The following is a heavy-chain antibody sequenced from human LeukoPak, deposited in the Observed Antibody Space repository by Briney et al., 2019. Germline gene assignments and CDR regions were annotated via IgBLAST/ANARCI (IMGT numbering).Heavy chain of an antibody. D-gene: IGHD3-22*01. V-gene: IGHV3-23*01. CDR3: ARACVYYDSSGCDY. J-gene: IGHJ4*02. CDR2: ISGNGGST. CDR1: GFTFSSYA. Sequence: GGSLRLSCAASGFTFSSYAMSWVRQAPGKGLEWVSAISGNGGSTYYADSVKGRFTISRDNSKNTVYLQMNSLRAEDTAVYYCARACVYYDSSGCDYWGQGTLVTVSS.